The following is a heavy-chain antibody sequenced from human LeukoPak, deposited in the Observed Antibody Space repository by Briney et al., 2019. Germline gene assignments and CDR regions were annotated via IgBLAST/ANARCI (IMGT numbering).Heavy chain of an antibody. Sequence: GESLKISCQGSGYRFTSYLIGWSRKMQGKGLRWLRIIYPGDFDTRYSPSLQGQVTISADKSISTAYLQWSSLKASDTAMYYCARLIPQSDHDAFDIWGQGTMFTVSS. CDR2: IYPGDFDT. V-gene: IGHV5-51*01. J-gene: IGHJ3*02. D-gene: IGHD2-21*01. CDR1: GYRFTSYL. CDR3: ARLIPQSDHDAFDI.